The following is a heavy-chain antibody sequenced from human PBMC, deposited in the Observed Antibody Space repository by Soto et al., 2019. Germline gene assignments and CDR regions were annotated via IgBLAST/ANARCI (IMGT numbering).Heavy chain of an antibody. D-gene: IGHD3-22*01. J-gene: IGHJ4*02. CDR2: INHSGST. CDR3: ARGLDTMIVVGNYFDY. CDR1: GGSFSGYY. Sequence: PSETLSLTCAVYGGSFSGYYWSWIRQPPGKGLEWIGEINHSGSTNYNPSLKSRVTISVDTSKNQFSLKLSSVTAADTAVYYCARGLDTMIVVGNYFDYWGQGTLVTVSS. V-gene: IGHV4-34*01.